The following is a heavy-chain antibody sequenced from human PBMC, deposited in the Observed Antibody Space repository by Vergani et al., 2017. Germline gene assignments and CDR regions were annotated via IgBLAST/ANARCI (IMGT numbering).Heavy chain of an antibody. J-gene: IGHJ4*02. CDR2: ISWNSGSI. V-gene: IGHV3-9*01. CDR1: GFTFDDYA. CDR3: AKDGIVVPAANSILDY. Sequence: VQLVESGGGLVKPGGSLRLSCAASGFTFDDYAMHWVRQAPGKGLEWVSGISWNSGSIGYADSVKGRFTISRDNAKNSLYLQMNSLRAEDTALYYCAKDGIVVPAANSILDYWGQGTLVTVSS. D-gene: IGHD2-2*01.